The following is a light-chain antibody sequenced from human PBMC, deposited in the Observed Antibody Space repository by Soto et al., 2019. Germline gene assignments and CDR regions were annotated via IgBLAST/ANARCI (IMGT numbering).Light chain of an antibody. Sequence: EIVLTQSPGTLSLSPGERATLSCRASQSVRSSYLAWYQQKPGQAPRLLIYGASSRATGIPDRISGSGSGTDFTLTISRLEPEDFAVYYCQQYGSPPQTFGQGTLLEVK. V-gene: IGKV3-20*01. CDR3: QQYGSPPQT. CDR1: QSVRSSY. CDR2: GAS. J-gene: IGKJ5*01.